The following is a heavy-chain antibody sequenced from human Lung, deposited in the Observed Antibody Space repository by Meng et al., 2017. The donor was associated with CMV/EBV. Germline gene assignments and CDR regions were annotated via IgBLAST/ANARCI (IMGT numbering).Heavy chain of an antibody. CDR3: AREDSGSWGPSY. V-gene: IGHV1-2*02. CDR2: LNPNTGGT. CDR1: GYTFTGLY. J-gene: IGHJ4*02. D-gene: IGHD1-26*01. Sequence: SVXVSCKASGYTFTGLYLHWVRQAPGQGLEWMGWLNPNTGGTYYAQKFQDRVTMTRDTSIRTAYMELSSLRSDDTAVYYCAREDSGSWGPSYWGRGTLVTVSS.